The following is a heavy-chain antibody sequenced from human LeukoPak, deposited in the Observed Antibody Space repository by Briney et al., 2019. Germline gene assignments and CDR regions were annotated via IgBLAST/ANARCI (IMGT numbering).Heavy chain of an antibody. CDR2: ISAYNGNT. CDR1: GYTFTSYG. J-gene: IGHJ4*02. Sequence: GASVKVSCKASGYTFTSYGISWVRQAPGQGLEWMGWISAYNGNTNYAQKLQGRVTMTTDTSTSTAYMELRSLRSDDTAVYYCARTTTIFGVVISYPFDYWGQGTLVTVSS. D-gene: IGHD3-3*01. CDR3: ARTTTIFGVVISYPFDY. V-gene: IGHV1-18*01.